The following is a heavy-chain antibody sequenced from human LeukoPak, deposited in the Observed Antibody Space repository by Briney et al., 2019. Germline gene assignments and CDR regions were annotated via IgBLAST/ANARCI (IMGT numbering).Heavy chain of an antibody. D-gene: IGHD5-18*01. CDR2: IFNSATT. CDR3: AADGYGGAVDY. J-gene: IGHJ4*02. CDR1: GGSMSSYH. Sequence: SETLSLTCTVSGGSMSSYHWTWIRQPPGKGLEWIGYIFNSATTNYNPSLKSRVTISVDTSKNQFSLRLSSVTAADTAVYYCAADGYGGAVDYWGQGTLVTVSS. V-gene: IGHV4-59*08.